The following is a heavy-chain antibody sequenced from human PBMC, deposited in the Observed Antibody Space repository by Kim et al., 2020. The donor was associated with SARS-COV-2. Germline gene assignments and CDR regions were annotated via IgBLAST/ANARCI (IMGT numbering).Heavy chain of an antibody. D-gene: IGHD3-9*01. CDR1: GFTFSSYS. J-gene: IGHJ3*02. CDR3: ARLGLGYYDILTGYQASAFDI. V-gene: IGHV3-48*02. Sequence: GGSLRLSCAASGFTFSSYSMNWVRQAPGKGLEWVSYISSSGSTLYYADSVKGRFTISRDNAKNSLYLQVNSLRDEDTAVYYCARLGLGYYDILTGYQASAFDIWGERTMVTVSS. CDR2: ISSSGSTL.